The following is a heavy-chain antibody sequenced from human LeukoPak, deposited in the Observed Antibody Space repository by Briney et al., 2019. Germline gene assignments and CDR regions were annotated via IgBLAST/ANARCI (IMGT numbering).Heavy chain of an antibody. CDR3: ARAAYCSSTSCYGWFDP. D-gene: IGHD2-2*01. V-gene: IGHV4-31*03. CDR2: IYYSGST. CDR1: GGSISSGGYY. Sequence: PSQTLSLTCTVSGGSISSGGYYWSWIRQHPGKGLEWIAYIYYSGSTYYNPSLKSRVTISVDTSKNQFSLKLSSVTAADTAVSYCARAAYCSSTSCYGWFDPWGQGTLVTVSP. J-gene: IGHJ5*02.